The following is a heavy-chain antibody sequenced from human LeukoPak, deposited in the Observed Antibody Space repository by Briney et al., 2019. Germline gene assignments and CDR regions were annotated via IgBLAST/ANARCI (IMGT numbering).Heavy chain of an antibody. J-gene: IGHJ3*02. D-gene: IGHD1-7*01. CDR2: IRSKAYGGTT. CDR1: GFTFGDYA. V-gene: IGHV3-49*04. CDR3: TRARYNWNSFGAFDI. Sequence: GGSLRLSCTASGFTFGDYAMSWVRQAPGKGLEWVGFIRSKAYGGTTEYAASVKGRFTISRDDSKSIAYLQMNSLKTEDTAVYYSTRARYNWNSFGAFDIWGQGTMVTVSS.